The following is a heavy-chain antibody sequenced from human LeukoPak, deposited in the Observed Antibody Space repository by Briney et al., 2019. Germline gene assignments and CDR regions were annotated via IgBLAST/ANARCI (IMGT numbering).Heavy chain of an antibody. CDR1: AFTFRSFW. Sequence: GGSLRLSCAASAFTFRSFWMSWVRQAPGKELEWVANIKQDGSEKYYVDSVKGRFTISRDNAKNSLFLQMNSLRAEDTAVYYCARAGGYYYDSSGYYYAEEYYFDYWGQGTLVTVSS. CDR3: ARAGGYYYDSSGYYYAEEYYFDY. V-gene: IGHV3-7*05. J-gene: IGHJ4*02. CDR2: IKQDGSEK. D-gene: IGHD3-22*01.